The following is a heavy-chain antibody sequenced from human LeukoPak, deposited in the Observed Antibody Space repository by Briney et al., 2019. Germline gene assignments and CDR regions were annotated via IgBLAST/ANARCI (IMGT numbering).Heavy chain of an antibody. D-gene: IGHD5-18*01. J-gene: IGHJ4*02. V-gene: IGHV3-23*01. CDR3: AKDRRYSYGPTDY. CDR2: ISGSGGST. Sequence: PGGSLRLSCAASGFTFSSDAMSWVRQAPGKGLEWVSAISGSGGSTYYADSVKGRFTISRDNSKNTLYLQMNSLRAEDTAVYYCAKDRRYSYGPTDYWGQGTLVTVSS. CDR1: GFTFSSDA.